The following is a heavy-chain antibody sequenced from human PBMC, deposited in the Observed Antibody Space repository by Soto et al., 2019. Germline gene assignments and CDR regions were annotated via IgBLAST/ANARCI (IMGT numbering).Heavy chain of an antibody. J-gene: IGHJ4*02. V-gene: IGHV3-30-3*01. CDR1: GFTFSSYA. CDR2: ISYDGSNK. Sequence: HPGGSLRLSCAASGFTFSSYAMHWVRQAPDKGLEWVAVISYDGSNKYYADSVKGRFTISRDNSKNTLYLQMNSLRAEDTAVYYCARGPSSLTRFDYWGQGTLVTVSS. CDR3: ARGPSSLTRFDY. D-gene: IGHD2-2*01.